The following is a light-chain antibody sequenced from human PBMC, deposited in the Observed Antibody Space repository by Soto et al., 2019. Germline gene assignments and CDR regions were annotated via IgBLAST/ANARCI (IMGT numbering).Light chain of an antibody. CDR3: CSYACSYPVV. CDR2: DVS. J-gene: IGLJ2*01. CDR1: SSDVGGYNY. Sequence: QSALTQPSSVSGSPGQSVTISCTGTSSDVGGYNYVSWYQQHPGKAPKLMIYDVSKRPSGVPDRFSCSKSGNTASLTISGLQAEDEADYYCCSYACSYPVVFGGGTKLTVL. V-gene: IGLV2-11*01.